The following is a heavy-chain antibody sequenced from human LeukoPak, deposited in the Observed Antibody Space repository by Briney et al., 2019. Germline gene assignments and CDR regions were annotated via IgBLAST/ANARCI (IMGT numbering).Heavy chain of an antibody. CDR1: GYTFTGYY. Sequence: ASVKVSCKASGYTFTGYYMHWVRQAPGQGLEWMGWINPNSGGTNYAQKFQGRVTMTRDTSISTAYMELSRLRSDDTAVYYCARVRTVVPAADNFDYWGQGTLVTVSS. V-gene: IGHV1-2*02. D-gene: IGHD2-2*01. J-gene: IGHJ4*02. CDR3: ARVRTVVPAADNFDY. CDR2: INPNSGGT.